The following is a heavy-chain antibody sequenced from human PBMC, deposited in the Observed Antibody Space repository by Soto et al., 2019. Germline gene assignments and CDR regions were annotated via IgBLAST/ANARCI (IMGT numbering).Heavy chain of an antibody. V-gene: IGHV4-39*01. J-gene: IGHJ4*02. CDR2: IYYSGTT. Sequence: QLHLQESGPGLVKPSETLSLTCTVSGGSIDSNLYYWSWIRQPPGKPLEWIGNIYYSGTTDFNPPFYSRLAISVDTSKNQFSLKVNPVTAADTAVHFWAIPRALYDYGDYTDYYYFDYWGQGTLVTVSS. CDR3: AIPRALYDYGDYTDYYYFDY. D-gene: IGHD4-17*01. CDR1: GGSIDSNLYY.